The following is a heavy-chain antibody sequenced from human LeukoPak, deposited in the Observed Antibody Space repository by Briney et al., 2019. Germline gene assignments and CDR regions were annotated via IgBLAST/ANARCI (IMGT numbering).Heavy chain of an antibody. V-gene: IGHV3-73*01. Sequence: GGSLKLSCATSVFTLSGSAMHWVRQASGKGLEWVGSIRSKVANYATAYAASVKGSFTISRDDSENTAYLRMNSLKTEDTAVYYCARTHPGIANAFYFDYWGQGILVTVSS. J-gene: IGHJ4*02. CDR2: IRSKVANYAT. CDR1: VFTLSGSA. CDR3: ARTHPGIANAFYFDY. D-gene: IGHD6-13*01.